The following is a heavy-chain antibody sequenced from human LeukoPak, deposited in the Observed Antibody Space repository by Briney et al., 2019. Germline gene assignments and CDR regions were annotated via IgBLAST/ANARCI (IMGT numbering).Heavy chain of an antibody. V-gene: IGHV3-23*01. J-gene: IGHJ4*02. CDR1: GFTYTNYA. CDR2: ISSCGGTT. CDR3: TKAGIAVPATPDY. Sequence: GGSLRLSCAASGFTYTNYAINWVRQAPGKGLEWVSGISSCGGTTYYADSVKGSLIISRDNSKNTLYLQMDSLRAEDTAVYYCTKAGIAVPATPDYWGQGTLVTVSS. D-gene: IGHD6-19*01.